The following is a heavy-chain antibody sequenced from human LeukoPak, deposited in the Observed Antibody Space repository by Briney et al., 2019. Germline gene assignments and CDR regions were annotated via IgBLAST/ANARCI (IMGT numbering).Heavy chain of an antibody. J-gene: IGHJ4*02. CDR1: GFTFGGYA. CDR2: VKEDGSQK. V-gene: IGHV3-7*01. CDR3: ARGAY. Sequence: GGSLRLSCTGSGFTFGGYALSWVRQAPGKGLEWVASVKEDGSQKNYADTVKGRFSISRDNAKKSLVLQMNSLRADDTAVYYCARGAYWGPGTLVTVSS.